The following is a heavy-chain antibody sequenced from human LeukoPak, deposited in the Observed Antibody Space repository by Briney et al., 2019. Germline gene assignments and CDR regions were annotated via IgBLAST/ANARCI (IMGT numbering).Heavy chain of an antibody. CDR3: AREAAWPHMDV. CDR2: IYHSGST. CDR1: GGSISTYY. Sequence: SETLSLTCTVSGGSISTYYWSWIRQPPGKGLEWIGYIYHSGSTKYNPSLKSRVTISVDTSKNQFSLKLSSVTAADTAVYYCAREAAWPHMDVWGKGTTVTVSS. D-gene: IGHD5-12*01. J-gene: IGHJ6*03. V-gene: IGHV4-59*01.